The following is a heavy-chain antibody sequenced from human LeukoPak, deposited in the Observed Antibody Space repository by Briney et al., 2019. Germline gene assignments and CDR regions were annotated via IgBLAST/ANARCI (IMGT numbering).Heavy chain of an antibody. CDR3: AKGEVGVVGAHFDY. J-gene: IGHJ4*02. CDR1: GFTFNNDW. CDR2: MNQDGSEK. Sequence: GGSLRLSCAASGFTFNNDWMTWVRQAPGKGLEWVANMNQDGSEKYYVDSVKGRFTISRDNAKNSLFLQMNSLRAEDTAVHYCAKGEVGVVGAHFDYWGQGTLVTVSS. D-gene: IGHD1-26*01. V-gene: IGHV3-7*03.